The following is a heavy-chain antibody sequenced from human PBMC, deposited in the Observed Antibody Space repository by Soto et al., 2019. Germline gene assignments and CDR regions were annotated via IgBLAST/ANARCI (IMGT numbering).Heavy chain of an antibody. CDR3: ARHDGWLVTYYFDY. V-gene: IGHV4-39*01. D-gene: IGHD6-19*01. Sequence: PSETLSLTCTVSGGSISSTSSYWAWIRQPPGKGLEWVGSIYYLGNTYYNPSLGSRVTISVDTSKNQFSLKLSSVTAADTVVYYCARHDGWLVTYYFDYWGQGTLVTVSS. J-gene: IGHJ4*02. CDR2: IYYLGNT. CDR1: GGSISSTSSY.